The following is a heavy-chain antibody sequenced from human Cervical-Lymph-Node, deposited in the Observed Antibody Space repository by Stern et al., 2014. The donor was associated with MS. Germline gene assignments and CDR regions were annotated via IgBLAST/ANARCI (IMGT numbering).Heavy chain of an antibody. Sequence: VQLVQSGAEVKKPGESLAISCECSGYTFTTYWIGWVRQVTGKGLEGMGSIYPGDSDTTYNPSIEGQVTISADKSSSTASLQWSSLKASDTAVYYCARGIWSFDLWGQGTLVTVSS. CDR2: IYPGDSDT. CDR1: GYTFTTYW. V-gene: IGHV5-51*01. CDR3: ARGIWSFDL. J-gene: IGHJ5*02. D-gene: IGHD2-15*01.